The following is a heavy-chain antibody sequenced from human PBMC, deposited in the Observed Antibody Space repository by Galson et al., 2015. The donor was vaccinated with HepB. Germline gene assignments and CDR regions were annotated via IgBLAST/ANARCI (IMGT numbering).Heavy chain of an antibody. CDR2: ISYDGSNK. V-gene: IGHV3-30*18. CDR1: GFTFSSYG. J-gene: IGHJ4*02. CDR3: AKDLGSSWYTLVHPLDY. D-gene: IGHD6-13*01. Sequence: SLRLSCAAPGFTFSSYGMHWVRQAPGKGLGWVAVISYDGSNKYYADSVKGRFTISRDNSKNTLYLQMNSLRAEDTAVYYCAKDLGSSWYTLVHPLDYWGQGTLVTVSS.